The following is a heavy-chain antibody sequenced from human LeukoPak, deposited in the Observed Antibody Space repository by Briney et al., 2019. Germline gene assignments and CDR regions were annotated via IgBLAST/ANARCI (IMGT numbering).Heavy chain of an antibody. CDR2: INSDGSST. CDR3: AKAVAPDLFDP. CDR1: GFTFSSYW. V-gene: IGHV3-74*01. J-gene: IGHJ5*02. D-gene: IGHD6-19*01. Sequence: GGSLRLSCAASGFTFSSYWMHWVRQAPGKGLVWVSRINSDGSSTSYADSVKGRFTISRDNAKNTLYLQMNSLRAEDTAVYYCAKAVAPDLFDPWGQGTLVTVSS.